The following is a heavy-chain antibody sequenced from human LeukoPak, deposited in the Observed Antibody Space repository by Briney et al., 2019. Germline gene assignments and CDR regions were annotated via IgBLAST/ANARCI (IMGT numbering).Heavy chain of an antibody. CDR1: GFTFSSYG. V-gene: IGHV3-30*02. CDR3: AKDLRQLWSSDAFDI. D-gene: IGHD5-18*01. CDR2: IRYDGSNK. Sequence: GGSLRLSCAASGFTFSSYGMHWVRQAPGKGLEWVAFIRYDGSNKYYADSVKGRFTISRDNSKNTLYLQMNSLRAEDTAVYYCAKDLRQLWSSDAFDIWGQGTMVTVSS. J-gene: IGHJ3*02.